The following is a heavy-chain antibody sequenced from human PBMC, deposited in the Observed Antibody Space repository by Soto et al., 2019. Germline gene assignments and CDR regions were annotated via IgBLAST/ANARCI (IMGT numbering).Heavy chain of an antibody. CDR1: GGTFNTSA. D-gene: IGHD3-10*01. V-gene: IGHV1-69*01. CDR2: IIPIFGIK. Sequence: QMQLVQSGAEVKERGSSVKISCKTSGGTFNTSALPWVRQAPGQGLEWIGGIIPIFGIKNVAQRFQGRVTSNEDESLTTASMEMSSRMAYVTAVYYGAIEAGDHLCQGTLVNVSS. CDR3: AIEAGDH. J-gene: IGHJ4*02.